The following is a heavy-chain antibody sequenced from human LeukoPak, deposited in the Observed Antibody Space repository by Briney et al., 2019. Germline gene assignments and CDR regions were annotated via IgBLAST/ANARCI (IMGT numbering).Heavy chain of an antibody. D-gene: IGHD1-26*01. J-gene: IGHJ4*02. Sequence: SETLSLTCAVSGGSISSSNWWSWVRQPPGKGLEWIGEIYHSGSTNYNPSLKSRVTIPVDKSKNQFSLKLSSVTAADTAVYYCARGRIVGATSATGYWGQGTLVTVSS. CDR1: GGSISSSNW. V-gene: IGHV4-4*02. CDR3: ARGRIVGATSATGY. CDR2: IYHSGST.